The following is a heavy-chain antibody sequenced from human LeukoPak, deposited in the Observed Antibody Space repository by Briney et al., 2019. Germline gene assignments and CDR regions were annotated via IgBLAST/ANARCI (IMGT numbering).Heavy chain of an antibody. J-gene: IGHJ4*02. Sequence: SETLSLTCAVYGGSFSGYYWSWIRQAPGKGLEWIGEINHSGSTNYNPSLKGRVTISVDTSKNQFSLKMRPVTAADTAVCYCARSEINDYNRYWGQGILVTVSS. V-gene: IGHV4-34*01. D-gene: IGHD3-16*01. CDR2: INHSGST. CDR1: GGSFSGYY. CDR3: ARSEINDYNRY.